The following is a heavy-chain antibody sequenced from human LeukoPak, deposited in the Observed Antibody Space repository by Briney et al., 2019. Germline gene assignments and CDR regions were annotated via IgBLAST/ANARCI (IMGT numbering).Heavy chain of an antibody. CDR1: GFTFNDYA. J-gene: IGHJ4*02. CDR3: AKDLFTMVRGVLKS. V-gene: IGHV3-9*01. Sequence: PGGSLRLSCAASGFTFNDYAMRWVRQAPGKGLEWVSGISWNSGGIGYADSVKGRFTISRDNAKNSLYLQMNSLRAEDTALYYCAKDLFTMVRGVLKSWGQGTLVTVSS. CDR2: ISWNSGGI. D-gene: IGHD3-10*01.